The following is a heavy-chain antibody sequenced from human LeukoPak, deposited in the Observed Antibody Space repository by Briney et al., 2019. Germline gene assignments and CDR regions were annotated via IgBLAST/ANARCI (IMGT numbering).Heavy chain of an antibody. CDR1: GYTFTRYY. V-gene: IGHV1-46*01. CDR2: INPSGGST. CDR3: ATARLGVGVVPPALDS. Sequence: ASVKVSCKASGYTFTRYYMHWVRQAPGQGLEWMGIINPSGGSTSYAQKFQGRVTMTEDISTDTAYMELISLRSEDTAVYYCATARLGVGVVPPALDSWGQGTLVTVSS. J-gene: IGHJ4*02. D-gene: IGHD2-2*01.